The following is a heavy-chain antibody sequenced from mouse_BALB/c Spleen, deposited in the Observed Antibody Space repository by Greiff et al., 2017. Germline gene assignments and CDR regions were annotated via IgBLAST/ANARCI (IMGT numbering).Heavy chain of an antibody. D-gene: IGHD2-1*01. CDR3: ARSYNYGNYFDY. CDR2: IDPSDSYT. CDR1: GYTFTSYW. J-gene: IGHJ2*01. Sequence: VQLQQPGAELVKPGASVKLSCKASGYTFTSYWMHWVKQRPGQGLEWIGEIDPSDSYTNYNQKFKGKATLTVDKSSSTAYMQLSSLTSEDSAVYYCARSYNYGNYFDYWGQGTTLTVSS. V-gene: IGHV1-69*02.